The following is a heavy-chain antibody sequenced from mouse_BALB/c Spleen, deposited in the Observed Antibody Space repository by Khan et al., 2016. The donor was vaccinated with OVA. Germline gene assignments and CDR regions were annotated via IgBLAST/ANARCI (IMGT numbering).Heavy chain of an antibody. Sequence: EVQLQESGPGLVKPSQSLSLTCTVTGYSITSDYAWNWIRQFPGNKLEWMGYINYSGTTSYNPSLKSRISITRDTSKNQFFLQLNSATTEDTATYYCARRSVWGAGTTVTVSS. V-gene: IGHV3-2*02. CDR2: INYSGTT. J-gene: IGHJ1*01. CDR1: GYSITSDYA. CDR3: ARRSV.